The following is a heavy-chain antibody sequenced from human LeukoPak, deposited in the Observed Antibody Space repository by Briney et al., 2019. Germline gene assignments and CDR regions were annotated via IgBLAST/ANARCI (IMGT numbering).Heavy chain of an antibody. CDR3: ARNLDV. V-gene: IGHV3-48*03. J-gene: IGHJ4*02. Sequence: GGSLRLSCAASEFTFSGYDMHWVRQAPGKGLEWVSCISSSGGITYYADSVKGRSTISRDHAKNSLYLQMNSLRAGDTAVYYCARNLDVWGQGTLVTVSS. CDR2: ISSSGGIT. D-gene: IGHD1-1*01. CDR1: EFTFSGYD.